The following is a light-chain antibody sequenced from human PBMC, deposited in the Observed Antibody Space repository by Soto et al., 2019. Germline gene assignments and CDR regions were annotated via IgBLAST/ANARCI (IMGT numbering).Light chain of an antibody. J-gene: IGLJ1*01. Sequence: QSVLTQPPSVSAAPGQKVTISCSGSSSNIVNNYVSWYQQLPGTAPKLLIYDNNKRPSGIPDRFSDSKSGTSATLAITGLQTGDEADYYCGTWDSSLSAYVFGTGTKVTVL. CDR2: DNN. CDR1: SSNIVNNY. CDR3: GTWDSSLSAYV. V-gene: IGLV1-51*01.